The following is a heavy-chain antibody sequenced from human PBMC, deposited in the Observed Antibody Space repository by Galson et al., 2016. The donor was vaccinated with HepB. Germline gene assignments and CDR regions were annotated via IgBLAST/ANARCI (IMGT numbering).Heavy chain of an antibody. CDR3: AKWGYNWNLDWLDP. V-gene: IGHV3-23*01. Sequence: SLRLSCAASGFTFSTYAMTWVRQAPGKGLGWVSAISGSGGSTYYAGSVKGRFTISRDTSKNTLYLQMNSLRAEDTAVYYCAKWGYNWNLDWLDPWGQGTLVTVSS. CDR1: GFTFSTYA. D-gene: IGHD1-1*01. CDR2: ISGSGGST. J-gene: IGHJ5*02.